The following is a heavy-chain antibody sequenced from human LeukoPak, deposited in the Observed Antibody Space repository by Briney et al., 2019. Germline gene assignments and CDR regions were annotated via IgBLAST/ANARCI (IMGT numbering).Heavy chain of an antibody. CDR3: ARTNGPAAAYDY. D-gene: IGHD6-13*01. V-gene: IGHV4-4*07. Sequence: SETLSLTCTVSGGSISSYYWNWIRQPAGKGLEWIGRIYGRLYTTGSADYNPSLKSRVTISVDTSKNQLSLKLTSVTAADTAVYYCARTNGPAAAYDYWGQGTLVTVSS. CDR1: GGSISSYY. J-gene: IGHJ4*02. CDR2: IYGRLYTTGSA.